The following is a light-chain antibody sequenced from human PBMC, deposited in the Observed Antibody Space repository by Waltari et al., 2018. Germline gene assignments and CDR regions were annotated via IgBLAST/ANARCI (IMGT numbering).Light chain of an antibody. J-gene: IGLJ1*01. V-gene: IGLV2-14*03. CDR2: DVS. CDR3: GTSTTTRNHV. CDR1: TSDVGAYNH. Sequence: QSALTPPASVSGSPGPSITISSSGTTSDVGAYNHACWYHQHPGKAPKLIIYDVSVRPSGVSNRFSGSKSGNTASLTISGLHTEDEADYYCGTSTTTRNHVFGTGTKVTVL.